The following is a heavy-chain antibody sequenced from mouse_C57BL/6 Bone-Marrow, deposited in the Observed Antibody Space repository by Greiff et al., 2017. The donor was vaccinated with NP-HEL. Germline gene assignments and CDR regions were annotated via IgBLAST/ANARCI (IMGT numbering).Heavy chain of an antibody. CDR3: ARSLLLRNYYAMDY. Sequence: QVQLQQSGAELARPGASVKLSCKASGYTFTSYGISWVKQRTGQGLEWIGEIYPRSGNTYYNEKFKGKATLTADKSSSTAYMELRILTSEDSAVYFCARSLLLRNYYAMDYWGQGTSVTVSS. D-gene: IGHD1-1*01. J-gene: IGHJ4*01. CDR1: GYTFTSYG. V-gene: IGHV1-81*01. CDR2: IYPRSGNT.